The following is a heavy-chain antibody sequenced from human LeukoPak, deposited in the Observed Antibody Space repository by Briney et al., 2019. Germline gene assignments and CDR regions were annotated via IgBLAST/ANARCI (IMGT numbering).Heavy chain of an antibody. CDR1: GFTFSSYS. CDR3: ARDWRGGYGDPEYYFDY. J-gene: IGHJ4*02. Sequence: GGSLRLSCAAPGFTFSSYSMNWVRQAPGKGLEWVSSISSSSSYIYYADSVKGRFTISRDNAKNSLYLQMNSLRAEDTAVYYCARDWRGGYGDPEYYFDYWGQGTLVTVSS. V-gene: IGHV3-21*01. D-gene: IGHD4-17*01. CDR2: ISSSSSYI.